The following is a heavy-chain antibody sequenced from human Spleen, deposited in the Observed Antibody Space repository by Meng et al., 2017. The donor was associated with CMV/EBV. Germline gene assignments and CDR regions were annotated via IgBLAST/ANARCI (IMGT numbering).Heavy chain of an antibody. CDR1: GFTFSTYA. J-gene: IGHJ6*02. D-gene: IGHD3-10*01. V-gene: IGHV3-23*03. CDR3: ARAPSGVNYYYYYGMDV. CDR2: IYNGVATT. Sequence: GGSLRLSCAASGFTFSTYAMSWVRQAPGKGLEWVSVIYNGVATTYYTDSVKGRFTISRDNAKNSLYLQMNSLRAEDTAVYYCARAPSGVNYYYYYGMDVWGQGTTVTVSS.